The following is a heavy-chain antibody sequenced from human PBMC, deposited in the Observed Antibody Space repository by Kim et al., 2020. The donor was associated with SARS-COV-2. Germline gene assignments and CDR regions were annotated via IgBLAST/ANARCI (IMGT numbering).Heavy chain of an antibody. CDR2: IYYSGST. CDR3: ASLRLDWFAFDY. V-gene: IGHV4-39*07. D-gene: IGHD3-9*01. CDR1: GGSISSSSYY. Sequence: SETLSLTCTVSGGSISSSSYYWGWIRQPPGKGLEWIGSIYYSGSTYYNPSLKSRVTISVDTSKNQFSLKLSSVTAADTAVYYCASLRLDWFAFDYWGQGTLVTVSS. J-gene: IGHJ4*02.